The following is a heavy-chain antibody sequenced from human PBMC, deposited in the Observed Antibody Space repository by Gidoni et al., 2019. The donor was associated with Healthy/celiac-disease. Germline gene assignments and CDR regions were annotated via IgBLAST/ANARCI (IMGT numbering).Heavy chain of an antibody. J-gene: IGHJ4*02. Sequence: EVQLVESGGDLVQPGRSLRLCCAASGFTFDDYAMHWVRQAPGKGLEWVSGISWNSGSIGYADSVKGRFTISRDNAKNSLYLQMNSLRAEDTALYYCVRGGSYFDYWGQGTLVTVSS. CDR1: GFTFDDYA. CDR3: VRGGSYFDY. V-gene: IGHV3-9*01. D-gene: IGHD1-26*01. CDR2: ISWNSGSI.